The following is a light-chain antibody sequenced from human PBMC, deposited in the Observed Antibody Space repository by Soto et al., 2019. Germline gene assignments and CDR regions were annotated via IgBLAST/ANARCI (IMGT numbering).Light chain of an antibody. CDR1: QSVSSD. J-gene: IGKJ1*01. V-gene: IGKV3-15*01. CDR2: GAS. Sequence: IVMPQSPATPFVSQPERATLSCRASQSVSSDLAWYQQKPGQAPRLLIYGASTRATGIPARFSGSGSGTEFTLTISSLQSEDFAVYYCQQYNNWPRTFGQGTKVDI. CDR3: QQYNNWPRT.